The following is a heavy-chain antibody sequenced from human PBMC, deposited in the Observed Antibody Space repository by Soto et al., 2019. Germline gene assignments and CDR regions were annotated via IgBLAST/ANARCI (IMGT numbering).Heavy chain of an antibody. CDR1: GFTFSNAS. J-gene: IGHJ6*02. D-gene: IGHD3-3*01. CDR3: TTSGAWRPRLTIFGVAYRRHHYYYGMDV. V-gene: IGHV3-15*07. Sequence: EVQLVESGGGLVKPGGSLRLSCAASGFTFSNASMNWVRQAPGKGLEWVGRIKSKTDGGTTDYAAPVKGRFTISRDDSKNTLYLQMNSLKTEDTAVYYCTTSGAWRPRLTIFGVAYRRHHYYYGMDVWCRGSTVIVSS. CDR2: IKSKTDGGTT.